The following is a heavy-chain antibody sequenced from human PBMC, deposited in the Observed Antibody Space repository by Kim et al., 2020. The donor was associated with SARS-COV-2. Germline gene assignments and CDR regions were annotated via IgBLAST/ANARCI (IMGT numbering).Heavy chain of an antibody. CDR3: AKDLVGYYDSSGSVLFDY. J-gene: IGHJ4*02. V-gene: IGHV3-23*01. CDR2: ISGSGGST. CDR1: GFTFSSYA. D-gene: IGHD3-22*01. Sequence: GGSLRLSCAASGFTFSSYAMSWVRQAPGKGLEWVSAISGSGGSTYYADSVKGRFTISRDNSKNTLYLQMNSLRAEDTAVYYCAKDLVGYYDSSGSVLFDYWGQGTLVTVSS.